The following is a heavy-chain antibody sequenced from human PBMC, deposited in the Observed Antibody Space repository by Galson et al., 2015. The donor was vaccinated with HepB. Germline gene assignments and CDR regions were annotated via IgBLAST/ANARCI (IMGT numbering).Heavy chain of an antibody. J-gene: IGHJ6*02. Sequence: SETLSLTCTVSGGSISSYYWSWIRQPPGKGLEWIGYIYYSGSTNYNPSLKRRVTISVDTSKNQFSLKLSSVTAADTAVYYCARDSSFGMDVWGQGTTVTVSS. CDR2: IYYSGST. CDR3: ARDSSFGMDV. V-gene: IGHV4-59*01. CDR1: GGSISSYY.